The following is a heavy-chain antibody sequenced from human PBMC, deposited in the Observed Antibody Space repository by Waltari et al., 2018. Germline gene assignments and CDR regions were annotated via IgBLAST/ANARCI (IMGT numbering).Heavy chain of an antibody. CDR3: ARDYCDRTNCHGMDV. CDR1: EFTFRSYA. V-gene: IGHV3-30*04. CDR2: ISYNERNI. J-gene: IGHJ6*02. Sequence: QVQLVESGGGVVQPGRSLRLSCAASEFTFRSYAMHWVRQAPGKGLEWVAVISYNERNISYVDSVKGRFIISGDNSRKMLYLQMNSLGTENTAVYYCARDYCDRTNCHGMDVWGQGTTVTVSS. D-gene: IGHD3-22*01.